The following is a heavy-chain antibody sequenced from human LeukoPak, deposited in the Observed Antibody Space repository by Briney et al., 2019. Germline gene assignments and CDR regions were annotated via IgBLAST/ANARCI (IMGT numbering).Heavy chain of an antibody. Sequence: SGGSLRLSCAASGFTFSSYAMSWVRQAPGKGLEWVSAISGSGGSTYYADSVKGRFTISRDNSKNTLYLQMNSLRAEDTAVYYCAKDSDYYDSSGYYEYWGQGTLVTVSS. CDR3: AKDSDYYDSSGYYEY. D-gene: IGHD3-22*01. CDR1: GFTFSSYA. CDR2: ISGSGGST. V-gene: IGHV3-23*01. J-gene: IGHJ4*02.